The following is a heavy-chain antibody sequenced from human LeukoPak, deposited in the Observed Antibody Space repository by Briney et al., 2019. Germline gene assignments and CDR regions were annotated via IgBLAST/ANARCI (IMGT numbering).Heavy chain of an antibody. V-gene: IGHV4-34*01. CDR1: GGSFSGYY. CDR2: INHSRST. J-gene: IGHJ5*02. Sequence: SETLSLTCAVYGGSFSGYYWSWIRQPPGKGLEWIGEINHSRSTNYNPSLKSRVTISVDTSKKQFSLKLSSVTAADTAVYYCASGGVVPAATKYNWFDPWGQGTLVTVSS. CDR3: ASGGVVPAATKYNWFDP. D-gene: IGHD2-2*01.